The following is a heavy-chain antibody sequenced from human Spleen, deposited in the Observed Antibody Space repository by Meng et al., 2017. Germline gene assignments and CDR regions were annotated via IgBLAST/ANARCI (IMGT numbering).Heavy chain of an antibody. CDR2: INPNSGGT. CDR1: GYTFSDYY. J-gene: IGHJ4*02. CDR3: ARRTMVRGVTLYYFDY. V-gene: IGHV1-2*02. D-gene: IGHD3-10*01. Sequence: ASVKVSCKASGYTFSDYYLHWVRQAPGQGLEWMGWINPNSGGTNYAQKFQGRVTMTRDTSISTAYMELSRLRSDDTAVYYCARRTMVRGVTLYYFDYWGQGTLVTVS.